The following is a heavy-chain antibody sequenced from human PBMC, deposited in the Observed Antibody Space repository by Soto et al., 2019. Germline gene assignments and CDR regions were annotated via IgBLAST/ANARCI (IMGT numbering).Heavy chain of an antibody. CDR1: GGSSSSGDYY. J-gene: IGHJ5*02. Sequence: SETLSLTCTVSGGSSSSGDYYWSWIRQPPGKGLEWIGYIYYSGSTYYNPSLKSRVTISVDTSKNQFSLKLSSVTAADTAVYYCARSDFWSGWRFDPWGQGTLVTVS. V-gene: IGHV4-30-4*01. D-gene: IGHD3-3*01. CDR3: ARSDFWSGWRFDP. CDR2: IYYSGST.